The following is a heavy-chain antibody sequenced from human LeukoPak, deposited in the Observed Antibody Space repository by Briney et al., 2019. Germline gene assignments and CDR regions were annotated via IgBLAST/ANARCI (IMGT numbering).Heavy chain of an antibody. V-gene: IGHV1-24*01. CDR2: FDPEDGET. Sequence: ASVEVSCKVSGYTLTELSMHWVRQAPGKGLEWMGGFDPEDGETIYAQKFQGRVTMTEDTSTDTAYMELSSLRSEDAAVYYCATDIVGAPDAFDIWGQGTMVTVSS. D-gene: IGHD1-26*01. CDR1: GYTLTELS. CDR3: ATDIVGAPDAFDI. J-gene: IGHJ3*02.